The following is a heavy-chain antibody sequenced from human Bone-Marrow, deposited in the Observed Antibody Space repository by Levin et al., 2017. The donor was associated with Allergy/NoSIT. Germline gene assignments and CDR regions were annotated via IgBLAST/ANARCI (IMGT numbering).Heavy chain of an antibody. Sequence: SQTLSLTCTVSGGFVRTATYYWSWIRQSPGKGLEWIAYIYYNGSTNDNPSLKSRVTISVDTSNNKVSLKLTSVTAADTAVYYCARGDYYDVSRDAFDIWGQGTMVTVSP. V-gene: IGHV4-61*01. CDR1: GGFVRTATYY. J-gene: IGHJ3*02. CDR3: ARGDYYDVSRDAFDI. D-gene: IGHD3-22*01. CDR2: IYYNGST.